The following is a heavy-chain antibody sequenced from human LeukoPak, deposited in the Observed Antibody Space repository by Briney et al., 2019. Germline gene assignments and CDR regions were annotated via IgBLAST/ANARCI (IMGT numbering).Heavy chain of an antibody. CDR3: PKPLLTPGN. CDR2: ISGSGGST. J-gene: IGHJ4*02. D-gene: IGHD4-23*01. CDR1: GFTFSSYG. Sequence: GGSLRLSCAASGFTFSSYGMSWVRQAPGKGLEWVSAISGSGGSTYYADSVRGRFTISRDNSRNALYLQLSRLRVDDTAFYYCPKPLLTPGNWGPGTLVTVSS. V-gene: IGHV3-23*01.